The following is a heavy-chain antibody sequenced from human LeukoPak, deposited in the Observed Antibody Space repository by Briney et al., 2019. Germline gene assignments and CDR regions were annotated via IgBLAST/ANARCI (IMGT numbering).Heavy chain of an antibody. J-gene: IGHJ4*02. CDR1: GGSVSSGSYY. CDR3: AREISSGWFHYFDY. Sequence: SETLSLTCTVSGGSVSSGSYYWSWIRQPPGKGLEWIGYIYYSGSTNYNPSLKSRVTISVDTSKNQFSLKLSSVTAADTAVYYCAREISSGWFHYFDYWGQGTLVTVSS. CDR2: IYYSGST. V-gene: IGHV4-61*01. D-gene: IGHD6-19*01.